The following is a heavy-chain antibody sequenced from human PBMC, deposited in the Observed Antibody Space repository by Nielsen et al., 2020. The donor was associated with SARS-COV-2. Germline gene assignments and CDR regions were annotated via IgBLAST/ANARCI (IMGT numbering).Heavy chain of an antibody. Sequence: WIRQPPGKGLEWIGEINHSGSTNYNPSLKSRVTISVDTSKNQFSLKLSSVTAADTAVYYRARGDLYCSSTSCYRYYYYYGMDVWGQGTTVTVSS. J-gene: IGHJ6*02. D-gene: IGHD2-2*01. V-gene: IGHV4-34*01. CDR3: ARGDLYCSSTSCYRYYYYYGMDV. CDR2: INHSGST.